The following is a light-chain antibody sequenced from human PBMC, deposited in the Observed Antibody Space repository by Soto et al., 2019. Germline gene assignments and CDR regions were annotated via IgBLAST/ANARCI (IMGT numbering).Light chain of an antibody. J-gene: IGKJ4*01. CDR2: DAF. CDR3: QDRSNWPLFT. Sequence: ENVLTQFPVTLSLSPGERATLSCRASQNAHTSLAWYRQKPGQAPRLLIYDAFKRAAGIPARFSGSGSGTDFTLTISSLEPEDSGIYYCQDRSNWPLFTFGGGTKVDIK. V-gene: IGKV3-11*01. CDR1: QNAHTS.